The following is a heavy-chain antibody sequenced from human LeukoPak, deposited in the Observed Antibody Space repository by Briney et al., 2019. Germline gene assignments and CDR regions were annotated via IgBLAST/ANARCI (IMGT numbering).Heavy chain of an antibody. CDR2: IHSTSGSI. V-gene: IGHV3-48*01. CDR3: SRVVQDVTGADY. J-gene: IGHJ4*02. D-gene: IGHD3-9*01. Sequence: AGGSRRLAWPASGFTFSSYHMNWVRQAPGKGLEWLSYIHSTSGSIHYADSVKGRFTISRDNAKNSLYLQMNSLRAEDTAVYYCSRVVQDVTGADYWGQGTLVIVSS. CDR1: GFTFSSYH.